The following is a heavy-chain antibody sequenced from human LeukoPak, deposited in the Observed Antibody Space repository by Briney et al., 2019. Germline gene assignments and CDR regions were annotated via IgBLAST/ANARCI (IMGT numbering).Heavy chain of an antibody. CDR2: IIPIFATV. J-gene: IGHJ4*02. CDR1: GGTFSSYA. Sequence: SVKVCCKASGGTFSSYAISWVRQAPGQGLEWMGGIIPIFATVNYARKFQGRVTITADEATSPAYMEPSSLRSEHRAVYYCARGRVWEYSSSSYFDYWGQGTQVTVSS. V-gene: IGHV1-69*13. CDR3: ARGRVWEYSSSSYFDY. D-gene: IGHD6-13*01.